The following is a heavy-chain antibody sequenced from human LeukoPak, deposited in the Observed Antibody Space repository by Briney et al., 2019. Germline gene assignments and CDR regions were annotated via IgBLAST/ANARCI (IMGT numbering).Heavy chain of an antibody. CDR1: GFTFSSSA. V-gene: IGHV3-30*04. D-gene: IGHD5-18*01. CDR3: ARGETKSGYSYVTSPFDY. J-gene: IGHJ4*02. Sequence: GGSVRLSCAASGFTFSSSAMHWVPKGPDKAREWVALISYDGGNQYYADSVRGRFTISRDNSKSTLYLQMNSLRAEDTAIYYCARGETKSGYSYVTSPFDYWGQGTLVTVSS. CDR2: ISYDGGNQ.